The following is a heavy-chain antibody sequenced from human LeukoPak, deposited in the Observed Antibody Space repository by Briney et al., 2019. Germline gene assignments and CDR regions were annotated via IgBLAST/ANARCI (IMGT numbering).Heavy chain of an antibody. Sequence: GASVTVSCTASGYTFTSYGISWVRQAPGQGLEWMGWISAYNGNTNYAQKLQGRVTMTTDTSTRTAYMELRSLRSDDTAVYYCAGDGYSSSYYYYGMDVWGQGTTVTVSS. CDR2: ISAYNGNT. V-gene: IGHV1-18*01. CDR3: AGDGYSSSYYYYGMDV. J-gene: IGHJ6*02. CDR1: GYTFTSYG. D-gene: IGHD6-13*01.